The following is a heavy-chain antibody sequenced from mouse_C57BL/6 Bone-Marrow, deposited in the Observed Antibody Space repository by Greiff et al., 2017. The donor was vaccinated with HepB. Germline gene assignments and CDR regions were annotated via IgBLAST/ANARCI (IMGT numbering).Heavy chain of an antibody. Sequence: QVQLQQSGPELVKPGASVKLSCKASGYTFTSYDINWVKQRPGQGLEWIGGIYTRDGSTNYNEKFKGKATLTVDTSSSTACMEIHSLTSEDSADYVGVSEGATVEAGFDYWGKGTTVTVSS. CDR1: GYTFTSYD. CDR3: VSEGATVEAGFDY. V-gene: IGHV1-85*01. D-gene: IGHD2-12*01. CDR2: IYTRDGST. J-gene: IGHJ2*01.